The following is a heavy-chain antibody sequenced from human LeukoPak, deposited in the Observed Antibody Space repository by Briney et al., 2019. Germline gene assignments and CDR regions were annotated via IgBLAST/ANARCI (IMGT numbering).Heavy chain of an antibody. Sequence: PSETLSLTCTVSGVSINGHYWSWIRQPPGKGLEWIGFIYDNESANYKSSLESRVTMTVDTSKNQVSLKLNSVTAADTAVYYCARTTVVNTWFDPWGQGTLVTVSS. J-gene: IGHJ5*02. CDR1: GVSINGHY. CDR2: IYDNESA. V-gene: IGHV4-59*11. D-gene: IGHD4-23*01. CDR3: ARTTVVNTWFDP.